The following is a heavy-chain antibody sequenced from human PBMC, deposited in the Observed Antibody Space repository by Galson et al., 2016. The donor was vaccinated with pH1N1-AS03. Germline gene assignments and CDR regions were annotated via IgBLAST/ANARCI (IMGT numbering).Heavy chain of an antibody. V-gene: IGHV3-23*01. Sequence: SLRLSCAASGSIFSNYQMSWVRQSPGKELEWVSTSAGSDDKTYYADSVKGRFTISRDKSKNTLYLQMNTLRAEDTALYYCTTVAGTYYNGAYWGQGTLVTVSS. CDR3: TTVAGTYYNGAY. CDR2: SAGSDDKT. J-gene: IGHJ4*02. CDR1: GSIFSNYQ. D-gene: IGHD3-10*01.